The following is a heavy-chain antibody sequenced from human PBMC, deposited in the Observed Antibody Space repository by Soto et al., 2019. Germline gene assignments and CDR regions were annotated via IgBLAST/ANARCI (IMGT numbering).Heavy chain of an antibody. CDR1: GFTVSSKY. CDR3: AREAPMDV. CDR2: IWSAGLI. Sequence: DVQLVETGGELIQPGGSLRLSCAASGFTVSSKYMSWVHQAPGKGLEWISVIWSAGLIYYADSVRGRFTISRDISKNILYLEMTSLRADDTAVYYCAREAPMDVWGQGTTVTVSS. J-gene: IGHJ6*02. V-gene: IGHV3-53*02.